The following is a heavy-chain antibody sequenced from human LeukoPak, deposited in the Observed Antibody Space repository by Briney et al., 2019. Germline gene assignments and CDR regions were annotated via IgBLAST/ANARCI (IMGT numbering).Heavy chain of an antibody. D-gene: IGHD3-10*01. J-gene: IGHJ4*02. CDR1: GFTVSSNY. Sequence: QPGGSLRLSCAASGFTVSSNYMSWVRQAPGKGLEWVSVIYSGGSTYYADSVKGRFTISRDNSKSTLYLQMNSLRAEDTAVYYCAREDYYGSGSYYDYWGQGTLVTVSS. CDR2: IYSGGST. CDR3: AREDYYGSGSYYDY. V-gene: IGHV3-53*01.